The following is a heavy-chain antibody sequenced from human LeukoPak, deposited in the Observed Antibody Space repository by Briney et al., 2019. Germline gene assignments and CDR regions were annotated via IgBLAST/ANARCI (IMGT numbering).Heavy chain of an antibody. V-gene: IGHV5-51*01. CDR1: GYTFTSYW. Sequence: GESLKISCKGSGYTFTSYWIGWVRQMPGKGLEWMGIIYPGDSDARYSPSFQGQVTISADKSINTAYLQWSSLKASDTAIYYCARHLNLGAAAAPLDYWGQGTLVTVSS. CDR2: IYPGDSDA. J-gene: IGHJ4*02. D-gene: IGHD6-13*01. CDR3: ARHLNLGAAAAPLDY.